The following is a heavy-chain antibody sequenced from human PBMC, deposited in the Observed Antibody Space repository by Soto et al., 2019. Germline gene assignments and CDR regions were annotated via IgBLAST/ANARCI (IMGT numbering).Heavy chain of an antibody. CDR1: GFTFSPHT. CDR3: ARGGGFCGADCYKGGIDY. D-gene: IGHD2-21*02. V-gene: IGHV3-30-3*01. Sequence: GGSLRLSCAASGFTFSPHTMHWVRQTPGKGLEWVAVISYDGSDKYYADSVRGRFTISRDNSKNTLFLQMNSLRAEDTALYYCARGGGFCGADCYKGGIDYWGQGALVTVSS. J-gene: IGHJ4*02. CDR2: ISYDGSDK.